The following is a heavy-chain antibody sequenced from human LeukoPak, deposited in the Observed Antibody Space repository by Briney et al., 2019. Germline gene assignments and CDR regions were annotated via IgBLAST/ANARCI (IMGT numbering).Heavy chain of an antibody. CDR1: GYTFTSYA. V-gene: IGHV1-3*01. Sequence: ASAKVSCKASGYTFTSYAMHWVRQAPGQRLEWMGWINAGNGNTKYSQKFQGRVTITRDTSASTAYMELRSLRSDDTAVYYCARDFARIVGATNFDYWGQGTLVTVSS. CDR2: INAGNGNT. D-gene: IGHD1-26*01. J-gene: IGHJ4*02. CDR3: ARDFARIVGATNFDY.